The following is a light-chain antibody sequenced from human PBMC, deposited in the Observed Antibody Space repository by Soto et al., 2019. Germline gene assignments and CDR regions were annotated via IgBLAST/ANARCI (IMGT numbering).Light chain of an antibody. CDR1: SSDVGGYNY. V-gene: IGLV2-14*01. CDR2: EVS. CDR3: SSYTSSSTLGV. J-gene: IGLJ2*01. Sequence: ALTQPASVSGSPGQSITISCTGTSSDVGGYNYVSWYQQHPGKAPKLMIYEVSNRPSGVSNRFSGSKSGNTASLTISGLQAEDEADYYCSSYTSSSTLGVFGGGTQLTVL.